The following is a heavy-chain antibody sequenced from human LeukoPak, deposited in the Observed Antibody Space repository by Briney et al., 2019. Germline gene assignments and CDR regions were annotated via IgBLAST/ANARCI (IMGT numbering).Heavy chain of an antibody. CDR1: GFTFSKYS. J-gene: IGHJ4*02. Sequence: GGSLRLSCAASGFTFSKYSINWVRQAAGKGLEWVSYITMSSSTTYYADSVKGRFIISRENAKNLLFLQMNSLRAEDTAVYYCARGCSPSCQTPSDYWGQGTLVTVSS. CDR2: ITMSSSTT. CDR3: ARGCSPSCQTPSDY. V-gene: IGHV3-48*01. D-gene: IGHD2-2*01.